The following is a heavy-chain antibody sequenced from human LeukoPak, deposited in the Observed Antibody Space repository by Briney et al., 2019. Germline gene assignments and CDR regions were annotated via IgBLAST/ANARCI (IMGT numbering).Heavy chain of an antibody. V-gene: IGHV3-53*05. Sequence: GWSLRLSCAASGFIVSTNYMSWVRQAPGKGLEWVSVIFSGGSTYYADSVKGRFTISRDNSKNTLYLQMNSLRAEDTAVYYCAREGGYSYGSRIDYWGQGTLVTVSS. CDR3: AREGGYSYGSRIDY. CDR1: GFIVSTNY. J-gene: IGHJ4*02. D-gene: IGHD5-18*01. CDR2: IFSGGST.